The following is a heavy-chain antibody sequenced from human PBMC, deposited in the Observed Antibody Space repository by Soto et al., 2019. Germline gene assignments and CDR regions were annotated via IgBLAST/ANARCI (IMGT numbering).Heavy chain of an antibody. J-gene: IGHJ5*02. V-gene: IGHV1-3*01. CDR1: GYTFTSYA. CDR2: INAGNGNT. CDR3: GRGSGLPWFDP. D-gene: IGHD3-10*01. Sequence: QVQLVQSGAEVKKPGASVKVSCKASGYTFTSYAMHWVRHAPGQRLEWMGWINAGNGNTKYSQKFQGRVTITRDTSASTAYMELSSLRSEDTAVYYCGRGSGLPWFDPWGQGTLVTVSS.